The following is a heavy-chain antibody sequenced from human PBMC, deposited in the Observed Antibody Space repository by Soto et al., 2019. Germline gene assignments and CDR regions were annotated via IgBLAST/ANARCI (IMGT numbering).Heavy chain of an antibody. J-gene: IGHJ4*02. CDR1: GGSISSSSYY. V-gene: IGHV4-39*01. CDR2: IYYSGST. D-gene: IGHD3-16*02. Sequence: QLQLQESGPGLVKPSETLSLTCTVSGGSISSSSYYWGWIRQPPGKGLEWIGSIYYSGSTYYNPSLKSRVTISVDTSKNQFSLKLSSVTAADTAVYYCARHPAPLYDYIWGSYRYPYYFDYWGQGTLVTVSS. CDR3: ARHPAPLYDYIWGSYRYPYYFDY.